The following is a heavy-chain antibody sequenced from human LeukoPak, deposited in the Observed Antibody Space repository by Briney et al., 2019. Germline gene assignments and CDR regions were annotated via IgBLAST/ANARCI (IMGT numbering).Heavy chain of an antibody. J-gene: IGHJ4*02. V-gene: IGHV4-34*01. CDR2: INHSGST. CDR3: ARERGRGYSYGYRPSGMDY. CDR1: GGSFSGYY. Sequence: SETLSLTCAVYGGSFSGYYWSRIRQPPGKGLEWIGEINHSGSTNYNPSLTSRVTISVDTSKNQFSLKLSSVTAADTAVYYCARERGRGYSYGYRPSGMDYWGQGTLVTVSS. D-gene: IGHD5-18*01.